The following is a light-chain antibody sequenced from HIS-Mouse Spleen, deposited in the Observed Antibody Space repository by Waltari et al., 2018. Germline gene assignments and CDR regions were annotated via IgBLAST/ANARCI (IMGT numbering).Light chain of an antibody. V-gene: IGLV2-14*03. J-gene: IGLJ2*01. CDR1: SSDVGGYNY. Sequence: QSALNQPASVSGSPGPSITISCTGTSSDVGGYNYVSWYQQHPGKAPNLMIFDVSNPPSGVANLVSGSKSGNTASLTISGLQAEDEADYYCSSYTSSSFNVVFGGGTKLTVL. CDR3: SSYTSSSFNVV. CDR2: DVS.